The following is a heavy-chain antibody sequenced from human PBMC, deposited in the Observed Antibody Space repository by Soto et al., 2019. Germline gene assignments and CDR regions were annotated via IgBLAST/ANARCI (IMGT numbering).Heavy chain of an antibody. J-gene: IGHJ6*02. V-gene: IGHV4-4*02. CDR1: GGSISDSLL. CDR3: ERPVNDDNGHYFGRLDM. Sequence: SETLSLTCAVSGGSISDSLLCNCVRQPPGKWLEWIWEIYQSGSTHYSPSLKSRVTISIEKSNNLLYLRLTSVTAEDKDVYYCERPVNDDNGHYFGRLDMWGQGTTVTVYS. CDR2: IYQSGST. D-gene: IGHD3-22*01.